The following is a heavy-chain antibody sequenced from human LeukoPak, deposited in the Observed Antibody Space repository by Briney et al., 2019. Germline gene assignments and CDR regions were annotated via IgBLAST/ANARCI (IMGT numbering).Heavy chain of an antibody. V-gene: IGHV3-20*04. CDR3: AKLAGTGGFDY. D-gene: IGHD6-19*01. CDR2: INWNGGRT. CDR1: GFTFDDYG. Sequence: GGSLRLSCAASGFTFDDYGMSRLPQAPGKGLEWVSGINWNGGRTGYADSVKGRLTISRDNAKNSLYLKRHSLRAEDTDLYYCAKLAGTGGFDYWGQGTLVTVSS. J-gene: IGHJ4*02.